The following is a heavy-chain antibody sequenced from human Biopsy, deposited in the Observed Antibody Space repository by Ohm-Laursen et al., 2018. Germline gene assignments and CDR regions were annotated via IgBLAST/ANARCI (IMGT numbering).Heavy chain of an antibody. V-gene: IGHV3-33*01. Sequence: RSLRLSCAAPGFTFSSYGMHWVRQAPGKGLEWVAAIWYDGSNKNYADSVEGRFTISRDNFKNTVYLEMNSLRPEDTAVYYCARDLGNLRGVMFYLDSWGQGTLVSVSS. J-gene: IGHJ4*02. CDR3: ARDLGNLRGVMFYLDS. CDR2: IWYDGSNK. D-gene: IGHD3-16*01. CDR1: GFTFSSYG.